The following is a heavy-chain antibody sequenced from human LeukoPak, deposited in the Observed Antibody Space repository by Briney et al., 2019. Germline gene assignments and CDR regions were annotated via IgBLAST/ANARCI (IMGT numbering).Heavy chain of an antibody. J-gene: IGHJ6*02. CDR3: ARGKRNYGRDV. V-gene: IGHV1-18*01. Sequence: SVKVSCKASGYTFTSYGISGVRQAPEHRLKGMGWISAYNGNTNYAQKLQGRVTMTTDTSTSTAYMELRSLRSDDTAVYYCARGKRNYGRDVWGQGTTVTVSS. CDR1: GYTFTSYG. CDR2: ISAYNGNT.